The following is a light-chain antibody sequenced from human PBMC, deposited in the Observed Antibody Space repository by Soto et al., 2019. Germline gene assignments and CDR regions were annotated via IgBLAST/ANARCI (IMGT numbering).Light chain of an antibody. CDR2: VAS. CDR1: QDFNNY. Sequence: EIQMTQSRFTLSASVGDRVTITCRASQDFNNYLAWYQQKPGEAPKLLMYVASTLQSGVPSRFSGSGSGTDFTLTICSLEPEDFAVYYCQQRSNWTLTFGGGTKVDIK. J-gene: IGKJ4*01. CDR3: QQRSNWTLT. V-gene: IGKV1-9*01.